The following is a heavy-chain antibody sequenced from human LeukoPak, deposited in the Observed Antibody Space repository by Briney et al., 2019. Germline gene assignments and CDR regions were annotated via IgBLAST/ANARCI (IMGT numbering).Heavy chain of an antibody. D-gene: IGHD2-15*01. Sequence: PGGSLRLSCAASGFTFSDYYMSWIRQAPGKGLEWVSYISSGGSTISYADSVKGRFTISRDDAKNSLYLQMNSLRAEDTAVYYCARHWVVATYDYWGQGTLVTVSS. V-gene: IGHV3-11*01. CDR1: GFTFSDYY. CDR3: ARHWVVATYDY. J-gene: IGHJ4*02. CDR2: ISSGGSTI.